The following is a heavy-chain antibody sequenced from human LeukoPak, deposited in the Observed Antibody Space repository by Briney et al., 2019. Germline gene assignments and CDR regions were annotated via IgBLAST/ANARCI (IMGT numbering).Heavy chain of an antibody. V-gene: IGHV4-39*01. Sequence: SETLSLTCTVSGGSISSSSYYWGWIRQPPGKGLEWIGSIYYSGSTYYNPSLKSRVTISVDTSKNQFSLKLSSVTAADTAVYYCARGLGASGWYSLDYWGRGTLVTVSS. CDR2: IYYSGST. CDR1: GGSISSSSYY. CDR3: ARGLGASGWYSLDY. J-gene: IGHJ4*02. D-gene: IGHD6-19*01.